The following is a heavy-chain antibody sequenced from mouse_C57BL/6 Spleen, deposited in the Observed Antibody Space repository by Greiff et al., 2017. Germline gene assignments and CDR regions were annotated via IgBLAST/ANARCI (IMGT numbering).Heavy chain of an antibody. CDR1: GYSFTDYN. V-gene: IGHV1-39*01. D-gene: IGHD3-2*02. Sequence: VQLQQSGPELVKPGASVKISCKASGYSFTDYNMNWVKQSHGKSLEWIGVINPNYGTTSYNQKFKGKATLTVDQSSSTAYMQLNSLTSEDSAVYYCERSGTGGAWFGDWGQGTLVTVAA. CDR2: INPNYGTT. CDR3: ERSGTGGAWFGD. J-gene: IGHJ3*01.